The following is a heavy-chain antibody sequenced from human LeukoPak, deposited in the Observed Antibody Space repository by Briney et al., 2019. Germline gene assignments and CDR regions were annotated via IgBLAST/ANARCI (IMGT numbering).Heavy chain of an antibody. J-gene: IGHJ4*02. D-gene: IGHD3-10*01. Sequence: ASVKVSCKASGYSFSGYYIHWVRQAPGQGLEWMGWINPRISGTNYAQIFQGRVTMTSDTSISAAYMELSRLGSEDTAVYYCARDYGGERGGYYFDSWGQGTLVTVSS. V-gene: IGHV1-2*02. CDR2: INPRISGT. CDR3: ARDYGGERGGYYFDS. CDR1: GYSFSGYY.